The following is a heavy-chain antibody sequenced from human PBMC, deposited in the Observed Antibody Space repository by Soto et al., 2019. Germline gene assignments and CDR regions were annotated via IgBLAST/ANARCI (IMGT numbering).Heavy chain of an antibody. V-gene: IGHV3-33*01. CDR1: GFTFSSYG. CDR2: IWYDGSNK. D-gene: IGHD1-7*01. CDR3: ARDVSGTTSPYYYYGMDV. Sequence: GGSLRLSCAASGFTFSSYGMHWVRQAPGKGLEWVAVIWYDGSNKYYADSVKGRFTISRDNSKNTLYLQMNSLRAEDTAVYYCARDVSGTTSPYYYYGMDVWGQGTTVTVSS. J-gene: IGHJ6*02.